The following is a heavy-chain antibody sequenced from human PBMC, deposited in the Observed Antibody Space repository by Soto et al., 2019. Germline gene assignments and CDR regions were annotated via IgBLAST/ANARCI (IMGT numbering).Heavy chain of an antibody. D-gene: IGHD6-19*01. Sequence: QGLEWRGWISAYNGNTNYAQKLQGRVTMTTDTSTSTAYMELRSLRSDDTAVYYCAREPPTRYRGRGSGWSRYFDYWGQGTLVTVSS. CDR2: ISAYNGNT. V-gene: IGHV1-18*01. CDR3: AREPPTRYRGRGSGWSRYFDY. J-gene: IGHJ4*02.